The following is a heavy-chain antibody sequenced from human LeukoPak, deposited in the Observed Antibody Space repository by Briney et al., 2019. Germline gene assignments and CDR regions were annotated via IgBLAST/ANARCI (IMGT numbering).Heavy chain of an antibody. CDR1: DGSINGYY. CDR2: IYYSGST. J-gene: IGHJ4*02. CDR3: ARALWFDY. D-gene: IGHD3-10*01. Sequence: SGTLSLTCTVSDGSINGYYWSWIRQPPGKGLEWIGYIYYSGSTNYNPSLKSRVTISVDTSKNQFSLKLSSVTAADTAVYYCARALWFDYWGQGTLVTVSS. V-gene: IGHV4-59*01.